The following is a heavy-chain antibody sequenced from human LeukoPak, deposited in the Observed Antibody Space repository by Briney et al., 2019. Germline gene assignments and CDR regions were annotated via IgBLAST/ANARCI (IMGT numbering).Heavy chain of an antibody. Sequence: GGSLRLSCAASGFAFSVSWMHWVRQAPGKGLVWVSVINSDGSSTGYADSVKGRFTISSDNAKNTLYLQMNSLRAEDTAVYYCAKYIPFDAFDIWGQGTMVTVSS. J-gene: IGHJ3*02. CDR1: GFAFSVSW. CDR2: INSDGSST. V-gene: IGHV3-74*01. CDR3: AKYIPFDAFDI. D-gene: IGHD2-2*02.